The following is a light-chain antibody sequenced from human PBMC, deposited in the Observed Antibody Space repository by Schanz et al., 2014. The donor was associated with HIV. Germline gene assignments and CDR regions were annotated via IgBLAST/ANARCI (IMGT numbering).Light chain of an antibody. CDR2: GAS. CDR1: QTVSNN. J-gene: IGKJ5*01. V-gene: IGKV3-15*01. Sequence: EIVMTQSPGTLSVSPGERATLSCRASQTVSNNLAWYQQKPGQAPRLLIYGASTRVTGIPARFSGSGSGTEFTLTISSLQSEDFAVYFCQQYSNWPFTFGQGTRLEIK. CDR3: QQYSNWPFT.